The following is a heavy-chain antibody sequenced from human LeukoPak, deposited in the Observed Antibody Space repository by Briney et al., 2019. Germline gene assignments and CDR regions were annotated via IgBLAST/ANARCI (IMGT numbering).Heavy chain of an antibody. D-gene: IGHD6-13*01. CDR2: TYYRSKWYN. Sequence: SQTLSLTCAISGDSVSSNSAAWNWIRQSASRGLEWLGRTYYRSKWYNDYAVSVKSRITINPDTSKNQFSLQLNSVTPEDTAVYYCAKQQLVPDWFDPWGQGTLVTVSS. CDR1: GDSVSSNSAA. V-gene: IGHV6-1*01. CDR3: AKQQLVPDWFDP. J-gene: IGHJ5*02.